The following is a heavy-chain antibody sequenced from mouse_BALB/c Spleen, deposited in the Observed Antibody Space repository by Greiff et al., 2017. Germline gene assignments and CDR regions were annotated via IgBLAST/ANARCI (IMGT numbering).Heavy chain of an antibody. CDR3: ARHWTATDYFDY. Sequence: EVKVVESGGGLVQPGGSLKLSCAASGFTFSSYTMSWVRQTPEKRLEWVAYISNGGGSTYYPDTVKGRFTISRDNAKNTLYLQMSSLKSEDTAMYYCARHWTATDYFDYWGQGTTLTVSS. V-gene: IGHV5-12-2*01. CDR2: ISNGGGST. CDR1: GFTFSSYT. D-gene: IGHD1-2*01. J-gene: IGHJ2*01.